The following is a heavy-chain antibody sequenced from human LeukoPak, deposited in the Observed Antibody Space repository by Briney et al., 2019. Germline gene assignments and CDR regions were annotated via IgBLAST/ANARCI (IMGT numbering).Heavy chain of an antibody. D-gene: IGHD3-10*01. V-gene: IGHV4-30-4*02. J-gene: IGHJ4*02. Sequence: PSETLSLTCTVSGGSISSGDYYWSWIRQPPGKGLEWIGYIYYSGSTYYNPSLKSRVTISVDTSKNQFSLKLSSVTAADTAVYYCARAGTMVRGEDFDYWGQGTLVIVSS. CDR2: IYYSGST. CDR3: ARAGTMVRGEDFDY. CDR1: GGSISSGDYY.